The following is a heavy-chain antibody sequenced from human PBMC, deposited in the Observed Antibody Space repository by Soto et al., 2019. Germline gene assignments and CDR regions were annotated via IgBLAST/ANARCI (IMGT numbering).Heavy chain of an antibody. CDR2: IYYTGGT. V-gene: IGHV4-39*02. CDR3: AREGPPIRAHNPPEYFQH. CDR1: GDSISTRSNY. Sequence: SQTLSLTCTVSGDSISTRSNYRAWIRQPPGKGLEWIGSIYYTGGTYYNPSLKSRVTLFLDTSKNQFSLNLNSVTAADTAVYYCAREGPPIRAHNPPEYFQHWGQGTPVTVSS. J-gene: IGHJ1*01.